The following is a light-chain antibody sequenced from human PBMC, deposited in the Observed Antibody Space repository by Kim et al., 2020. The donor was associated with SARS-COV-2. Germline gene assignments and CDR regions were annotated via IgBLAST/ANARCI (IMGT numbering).Light chain of an antibody. J-gene: IGKJ5*01. CDR2: GAS. Sequence: GDRVTITLRASQDIRNDLGWYQQNPGRAPKRLIYGASSLQSVVPSRFSGSGSGTEFTLTISSLQPEDFATYFCLQHNTYPITFGQGTRLEIK. CDR3: LQHNTYPIT. CDR1: QDIRND. V-gene: IGKV1-17*01.